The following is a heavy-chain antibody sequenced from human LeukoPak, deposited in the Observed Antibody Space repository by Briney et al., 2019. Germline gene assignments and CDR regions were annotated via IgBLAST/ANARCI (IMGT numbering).Heavy chain of an antibody. J-gene: IGHJ6*02. CDR3: GRGPKAGGPHHDMDV. D-gene: IGHD2-15*01. Sequence: GGSLRLSCAASGFTFSSYSMNWVRQAPGKGLEWVSSISSSSSYIYYADSVKGRFTISRDNAKNSLYLQMNSLRAEDTAVYYCGRGPKAGGPHHDMDVWGRGTTVTVSS. CDR1: GFTFSSYS. V-gene: IGHV3-21*04. CDR2: ISSSSSYI.